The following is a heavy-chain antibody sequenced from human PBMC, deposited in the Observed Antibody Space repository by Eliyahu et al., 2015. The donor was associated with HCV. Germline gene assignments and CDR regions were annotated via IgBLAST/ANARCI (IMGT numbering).Heavy chain of an antibody. D-gene: IGHD2-21*01. Sequence: QVQLVQSGAXVKKPXXSVRVXCKASGYXFSXYYLXWVRQXPGQGXEWMGWIDPNSGGTNYAQKFQGRVTMTRDTSISTAYMELSRLRSDDTAVYYCARDPWVVVYGMGVWGQGTTITVSS. CDR2: IDPNSGGT. CDR1: GYXFSXYY. V-gene: IGHV1-2*02. J-gene: IGHJ6*02. CDR3: ARDPWVVVYGMGV.